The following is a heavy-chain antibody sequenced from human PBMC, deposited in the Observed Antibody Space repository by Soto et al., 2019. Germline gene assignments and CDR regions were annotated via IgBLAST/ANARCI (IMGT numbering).Heavy chain of an antibody. CDR1: GGSVSSGSYY. J-gene: IGHJ4*02. D-gene: IGHD3-22*01. Sequence: PSETLSLTCTVSGGSVSSGSYYWSWIRQPPGKGLEWIGYIYYSGSTNYNPSLKSRVTISVDTSKNQFSLKLSSVTAADTAVYYCARGGTMIVDYYFDYWGQGTLVTVSS. CDR2: IYYSGST. V-gene: IGHV4-61*01. CDR3: ARGGTMIVDYYFDY.